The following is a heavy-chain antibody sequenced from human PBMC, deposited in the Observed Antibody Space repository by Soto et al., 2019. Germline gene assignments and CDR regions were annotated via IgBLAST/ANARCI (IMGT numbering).Heavy chain of an antibody. CDR2: ISSNGGST. D-gene: IGHD6-13*01. CDR3: VAQRGYSSSSPNRFDP. V-gene: IGHV3-64D*08. CDR1: GFTFSSYA. Sequence: GGSLRLSCSASGFTFSSYAMHWVRQAPGKGLEYVSAISSNGGSTYYADSVKGRFTISRDNSKNTLYLQMSSLRAEDTAVYYCVAQRGYSSSSPNRFDPWGQGTLVTLSS. J-gene: IGHJ5*02.